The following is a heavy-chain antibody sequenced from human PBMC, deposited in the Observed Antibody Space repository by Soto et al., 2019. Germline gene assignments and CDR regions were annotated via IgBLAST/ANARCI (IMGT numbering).Heavy chain of an antibody. J-gene: IGHJ4*02. CDR3: ASHKGFGELSYFDY. CDR2: IYYSGST. D-gene: IGHD3-10*01. V-gene: IGHV4-39*01. CDR1: RGSISSSSYY. Sequence: SETLSLTCTVSRGSISSSSYYWGWIRQPPGKGLEWIGSIYYSGSTFYNPSLKSRVTISVDTSKNQFSLKLSSVTAAATAGYYCASHKGFGELSYFDYWGQGTLVTVSS.